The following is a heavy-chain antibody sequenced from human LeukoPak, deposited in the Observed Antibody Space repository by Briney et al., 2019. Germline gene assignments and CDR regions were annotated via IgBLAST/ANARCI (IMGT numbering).Heavy chain of an antibody. CDR1: GYTFTSYG. J-gene: IGHJ4*02. D-gene: IGHD4-11*01. V-gene: IGHV1-18*01. Sequence: GASVTVSCKASGYTFTSYGIIWVRRAPGQGLQWMGWISAHNGNTNYAQKLQGRVTMTTDTSTSTVYMELRSLRSDDTAVYYCARAQTTLLLDYWGEGSLVSVSS. CDR2: ISAHNGNT. CDR3: ARAQTTLLLDY.